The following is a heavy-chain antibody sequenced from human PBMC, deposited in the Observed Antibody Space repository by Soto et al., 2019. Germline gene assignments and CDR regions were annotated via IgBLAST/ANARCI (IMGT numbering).Heavy chain of an antibody. Sequence: SETLSLTCTVSGGSISSYYWSWIWQPPGKGLEWIGYIYYSGSTNYNPSLKSRVTIAVDTSKNHFSLKLSSVTAADTAVYYCARGPQVAATSDYYYYMDVWGKGTTVTVSS. V-gene: IGHV4-59*01. J-gene: IGHJ6*03. D-gene: IGHD2-15*01. CDR1: GGSISSYY. CDR2: IYYSGST. CDR3: ARGPQVAATSDYYYYMDV.